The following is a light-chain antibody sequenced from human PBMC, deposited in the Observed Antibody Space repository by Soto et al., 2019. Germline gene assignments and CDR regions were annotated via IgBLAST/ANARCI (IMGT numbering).Light chain of an antibody. V-gene: IGKV3-20*01. CDR1: QRVSSSY. CDR2: GAS. Sequence: VLTQSPGTLSLSPGERATLSCRASQRVSSSYLAWYQQKPGQAPRLLIYGASSRATGIPDRFSGSGSGTDFTLTISRLEPEDFAVYYCQQYGATFGQGTKLEIK. J-gene: IGKJ2*01. CDR3: QQYGAT.